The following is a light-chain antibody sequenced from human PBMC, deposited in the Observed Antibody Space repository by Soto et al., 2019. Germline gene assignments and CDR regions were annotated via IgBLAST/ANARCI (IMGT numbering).Light chain of an antibody. V-gene: IGKV1-5*01. CDR1: QRISNW. CDR2: DVS. J-gene: IGKJ4*01. Sequence: DIQMTQSPSTLSASVGDRVTITCRASQRISNWLAWYQQKPGKAPKLLIYDVSTLESGVPSRFSGSGSGTEFSLTISSLQPDDFATYYCQQYKSFSLTFGGGTKVDIK. CDR3: QQYKSFSLT.